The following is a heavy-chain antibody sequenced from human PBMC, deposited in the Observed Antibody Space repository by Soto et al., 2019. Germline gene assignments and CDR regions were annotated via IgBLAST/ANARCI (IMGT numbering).Heavy chain of an antibody. D-gene: IGHD2-2*02. Sequence: QVQLVQSGAEVKKPGSSVKVSCKASGGTFSSYAISWVRQAPGQGLEWMGGIILIFGTANYAQKFQGRATITADKSTSTAYMELSSLRSEDTAVYYCARAPPIVVVPAAIRGGWFDPWGKGTLVTVSS. V-gene: IGHV1-69*06. CDR2: IILIFGTA. J-gene: IGHJ5*02. CDR1: GGTFSSYA. CDR3: ARAPPIVVVPAAIRGGWFDP.